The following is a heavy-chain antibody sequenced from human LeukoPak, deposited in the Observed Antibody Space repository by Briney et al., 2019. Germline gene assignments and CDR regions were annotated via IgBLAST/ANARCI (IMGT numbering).Heavy chain of an antibody. V-gene: IGHV4-59*01. D-gene: IGHD7-27*01. CDR2: IYYSGST. CDR1: GGSISSYY. CDR3: ARERDNWGSAAYFDY. J-gene: IGHJ4*02. Sequence: SETPSLTCTVSGGSISSYYWSWIRQPPGKGLEWIGYIYYSGSTNYNPSLKSRVTISVDTSKNQFSLKLSSVTAADTAVYYCARERDNWGSAAYFDYWGQGTLVTVSS.